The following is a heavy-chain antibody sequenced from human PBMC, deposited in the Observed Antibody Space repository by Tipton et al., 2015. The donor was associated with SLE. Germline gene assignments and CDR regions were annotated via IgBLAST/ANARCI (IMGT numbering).Heavy chain of an antibody. CDR2: ISHSGNT. CDR1: GGSISLNY. CDR3: ASAIFWDGYFGAFDI. V-gene: IGHV4-59*06. Sequence: TLSLTCTVSGGSISLNYWSWMRQPPGKGREGLGLISHSGNTYYTPSPQSRVTIPVDKSKNQFSLKLNSVTAADTAVYYCASAIFWDGYFGAFDIWGQGTVVTVSS. D-gene: IGHD3-3*01. J-gene: IGHJ3*02.